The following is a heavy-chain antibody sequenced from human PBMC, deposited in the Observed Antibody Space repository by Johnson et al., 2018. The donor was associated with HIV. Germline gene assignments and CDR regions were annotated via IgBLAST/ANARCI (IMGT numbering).Heavy chain of an antibody. CDR3: ARPRTTVTQVDAFDI. CDR2: IKQDGSEK. J-gene: IGHJ3*02. CDR1: GFTLSSYW. D-gene: IGHD4-17*01. Sequence: EKLVESGGGLVQPGGSLRLSCAASGFTLSSYWMSWVRQAPGKGLEWVANIKQDGSEKYYVDSVKGRFTISRDNSKNTLYLQMGSLRAEDMAVYYCARPRTTVTQVDAFDIWGQGTMVTVSS. V-gene: IGHV3-7*01.